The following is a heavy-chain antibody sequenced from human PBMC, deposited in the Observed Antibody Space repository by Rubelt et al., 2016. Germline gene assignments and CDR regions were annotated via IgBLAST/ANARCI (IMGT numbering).Heavy chain of an antibody. D-gene: IGHD6-6*01. CDR2: ISGSGGST. Sequence: EVQLVESGGGLVQPGGSLRLSCAASGFTFSSFGMSWVRRAPGKGLEWASGISGSGGSTYYADSVKGRFTISRDNSKNTLYLQMNSLRAEDTAVYYCAKEGSIADDYWGQGTLVTVSS. CDR1: GFTFSSFG. J-gene: IGHJ4*02. CDR3: AKEGSIADDY. V-gene: IGHV3-23*04.